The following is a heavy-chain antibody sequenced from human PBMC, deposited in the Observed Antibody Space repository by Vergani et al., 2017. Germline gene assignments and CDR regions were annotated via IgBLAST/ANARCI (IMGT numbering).Heavy chain of an antibody. CDR2: IYTSGST. CDR3: ARALYCSSTSCYPEIYYMDV. Sequence: QVQLQESGPGLVKPSETLSLTCTVPGGSISSYYWSWIRQPAGKGLGWIGRIYTSGSTNYNPSLKSRVTMSVDTSKNQFSLKLSSVTAADTAVYYCARALYCSSTSCYPEIYYMDVWGKGTTGTVAS. J-gene: IGHJ6*03. V-gene: IGHV4-4*07. D-gene: IGHD2-2*01. CDR1: GGSISSYY.